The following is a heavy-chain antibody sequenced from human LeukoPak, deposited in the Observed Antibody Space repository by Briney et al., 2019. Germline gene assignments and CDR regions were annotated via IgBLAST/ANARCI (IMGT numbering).Heavy chain of an antibody. CDR1: GYTFTSYA. Sequence: ASVKVSCKASGYTFTSYAMHWVRQAPGQRLEWMGWINAGNGNTKYSQKFQGRVTITRDTSASTAYMELSSLRSEDTAVYYCARHRALGQIPRTPYYYYGMDVWGQGTTVTVSS. D-gene: IGHD2-15*01. CDR3: ARHRALGQIPRTPYYYYGMDV. V-gene: IGHV1-3*01. CDR2: INAGNGNT. J-gene: IGHJ6*02.